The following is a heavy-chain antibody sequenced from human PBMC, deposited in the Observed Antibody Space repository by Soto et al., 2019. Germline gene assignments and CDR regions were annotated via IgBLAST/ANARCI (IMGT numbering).Heavy chain of an antibody. V-gene: IGHV3-13*01. Sequence: GGSLRLSCAASGFTFSSYDMHWVRQATGKGLEWVSAIGTAGDTYYPGSVKGRFTISRENAKNSLYLQVNSLRAEDTAVYYCARGQKYYYDSSGYYMYYFDYWGQGTLVTVSS. CDR3: ARGQKYYYDSSGYYMYYFDY. CDR2: IGTAGDT. J-gene: IGHJ4*02. D-gene: IGHD3-22*01. CDR1: GFTFSSYD.